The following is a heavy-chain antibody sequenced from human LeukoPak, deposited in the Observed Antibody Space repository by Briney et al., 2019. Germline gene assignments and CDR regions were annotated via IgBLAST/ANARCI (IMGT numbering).Heavy chain of an antibody. CDR2: IYYSGST. Sequence: SETLSLTCTVSGGSISSSSYYWGWIRQPPGKGLEWIGSIYYSGSTYYNPSLKSRVTISVDTSKNQFSLKLSSVTAADTAVYYCARWSNYYDSSGPRYYFDYWGQGTLVTVSS. D-gene: IGHD3-22*01. CDR1: GGSISSSSYY. J-gene: IGHJ4*02. V-gene: IGHV4-39*07. CDR3: ARWSNYYDSSGPRYYFDY.